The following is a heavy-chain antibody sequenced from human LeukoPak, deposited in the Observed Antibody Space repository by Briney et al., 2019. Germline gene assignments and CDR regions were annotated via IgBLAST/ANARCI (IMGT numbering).Heavy chain of an antibody. Sequence: GGSLRLSGAASGFPFSSYRMSWVRQAPGKGLEWVANIKQDGSDKYYVDSVKGRFTISRDNAKNSLYLQLNSLRADDTAVYYCARLTGTTGFDYWGQGTLVTVS. J-gene: IGHJ4*02. CDR2: IKQDGSDK. CDR1: GFPFSSYR. CDR3: ARLTGTTGFDY. V-gene: IGHV3-7*01. D-gene: IGHD1-1*01.